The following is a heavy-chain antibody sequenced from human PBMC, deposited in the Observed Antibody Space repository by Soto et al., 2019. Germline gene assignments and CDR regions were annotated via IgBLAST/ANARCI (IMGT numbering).Heavy chain of an antibody. CDR2: ISYSGST. V-gene: IGHV4-59*01. Sequence: QVQLQESGPGLVKPSDTLSLTCTVSGASITTYYWSWIRQPPGKGLEWIGYISYSGSTDYNPSPKSRVTISFDASKNQISLQVRSATAADAAVYYCARDLKEYCSDGKCNWFDPWGQGTLVTVSS. CDR1: GASITTYY. J-gene: IGHJ5*02. CDR3: ARDLKEYCSDGKCNWFDP. D-gene: IGHD2-15*01.